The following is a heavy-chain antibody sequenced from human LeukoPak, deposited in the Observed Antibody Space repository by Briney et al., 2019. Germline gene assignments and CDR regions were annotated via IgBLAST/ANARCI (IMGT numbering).Heavy chain of an antibody. CDR1: GFTFSGST. CDR2: IRTKANTYAT. Sequence: GGPLKLSCADSGFTFSGSTVQWVRQASVKGLDWVGYIRTKANTYATAYAASVKGRFTISRDDSKNTAYLQMNSLKIEDTAVYYCSRHEAQPGDYWGQGTLVTVSS. D-gene: IGHD5-18*01. J-gene: IGHJ4*02. V-gene: IGHV3-73*01. CDR3: SRHEAQPGDY.